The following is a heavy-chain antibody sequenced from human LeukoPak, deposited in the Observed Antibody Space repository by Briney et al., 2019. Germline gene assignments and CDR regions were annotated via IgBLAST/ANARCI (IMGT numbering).Heavy chain of an antibody. V-gene: IGHV3-30*04. CDR1: GFTFSSYA. CDR3: TKVTNGPHYYDSSGYHY. J-gene: IGHJ4*02. D-gene: IGHD3-22*01. CDR2: ISYDGSNK. Sequence: QSGGSLRLSCAASGFTFSSYAMHWVRQAPGKGLEWVAVISYDGSNKYYADSVKGRFTISRDNSKNTLYLQMNSLRAEDTAIYYCTKVTNGPHYYDSSGYHYWGQGTLVTVSS.